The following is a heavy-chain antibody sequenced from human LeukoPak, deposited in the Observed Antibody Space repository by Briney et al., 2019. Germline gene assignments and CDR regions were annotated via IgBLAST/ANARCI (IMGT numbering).Heavy chain of an antibody. Sequence: SQSLSLTCTVSGGSISSGGYYWSWIRQHPGKGLEWIGYIYYSGSTYYNPSPKSRFTISVDTSKNQFSLKLGSVTAADTAVYYCAREAVAGTRRWFDPRGQETLDTVSS. CDR2: IYYSGST. CDR1: GGSISSGGYY. V-gene: IGHV4-31*03. J-gene: IGHJ5*02. D-gene: IGHD6-19*01. CDR3: AREAVAGTRRWFDP.